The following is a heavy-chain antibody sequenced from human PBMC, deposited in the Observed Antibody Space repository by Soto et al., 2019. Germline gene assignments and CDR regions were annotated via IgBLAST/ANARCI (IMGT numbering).Heavy chain of an antibody. Sequence: NWNKQTKRKGLEWIVSISSTGNTNYSPSLKSRVTILVATSKNQFSLNLNSVSAADTAVYYCSTDCSRYDFWSGPYYFDYSGQGTLVTVSS. CDR2: ISSTGNT. CDR3: STDCSRYDFWSGPYYFDY. J-gene: IGHJ4*02. D-gene: IGHD3-3*01. V-gene: IGHV4-59*01.